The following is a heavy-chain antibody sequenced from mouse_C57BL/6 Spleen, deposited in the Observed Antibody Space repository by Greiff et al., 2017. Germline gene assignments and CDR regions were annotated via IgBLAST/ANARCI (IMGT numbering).Heavy chain of an antibody. D-gene: IGHD1-1*02. J-gene: IGHJ4*01. Sequence: QVQLQQSGAELVRPGASVTLSCKASGYTFTDYEMHWVKQTPVHGLEWIGAIDPETGGTAYNQKFKGKAILTADKSSSTAYMELRSLTSEDSAVYYCTRSGYGRYAMDYWGQGTSVTVSS. CDR3: TRSGYGRYAMDY. CDR1: GYTFTDYE. CDR2: IDPETGGT. V-gene: IGHV1-15*01.